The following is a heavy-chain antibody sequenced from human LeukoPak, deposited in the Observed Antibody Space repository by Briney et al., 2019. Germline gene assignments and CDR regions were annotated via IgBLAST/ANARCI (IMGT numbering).Heavy chain of an antibody. V-gene: IGHV3-66*01. D-gene: IGHD6-19*01. J-gene: IGHJ4*02. CDR3: ARGGGWSVGIDY. CDR1: GFTVSNNY. Sequence: GVSLRLSCAASGFTVSNNYMSWVRQVPGKGLEWVSVIYPGAAKYYADSVKGRFTISRDTSQNTLYLQMNSLRAEDTAVYYCARGGGWSVGIDYWGQGTLVTVSS. CDR2: IYPGAAK.